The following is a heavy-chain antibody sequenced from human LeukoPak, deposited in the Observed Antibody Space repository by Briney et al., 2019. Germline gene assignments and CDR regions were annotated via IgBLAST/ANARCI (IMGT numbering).Heavy chain of an antibody. CDR2: IWYDGSNK. CDR3: ARDRIVGATRYLDY. V-gene: IGHV3-33*01. D-gene: IGHD1-26*01. J-gene: IGHJ4*02. Sequence: QTGGSLRLSCAASGFTFSSYGMHWVRQAPGKGLEWVAVIWYDGSNKYYADSVKGRFTISRDNSKNTLYLQMNSLRAEDTAVYYCARDRIVGATRYLDYWGQGTLVTVSS. CDR1: GFTFSSYG.